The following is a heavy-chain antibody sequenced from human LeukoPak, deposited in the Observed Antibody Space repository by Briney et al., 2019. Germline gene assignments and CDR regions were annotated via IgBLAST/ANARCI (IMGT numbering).Heavy chain of an antibody. V-gene: IGHV4-39*01. CDR2: IYYSGST. J-gene: IGHJ4*02. Sequence: QPGGSLRLSCAASGFSFSGYWMNWVRQAPGKGLEWIGSIYYSGSTYYNPSLKSRVTISVDTSKNQFSLKLSSVTAADTAVYYCARQEAAAGTFDYWGQGTLVTVSS. CDR3: ARQEAAAGTFDY. D-gene: IGHD6-13*01. CDR1: GFSFSGYW.